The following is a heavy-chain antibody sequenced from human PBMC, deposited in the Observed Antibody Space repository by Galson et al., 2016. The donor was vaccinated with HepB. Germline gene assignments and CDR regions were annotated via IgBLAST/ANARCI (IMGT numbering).Heavy chain of an antibody. CDR2: IASDGSNQ. CDR3: ARDSPQAMDV. CDR1: EFTFSNYA. J-gene: IGHJ6*02. V-gene: IGHV3-30*04. Sequence: SLRLSCAASEFTFSNYAMHWVRQAPGKGLEWLAGIASDGSNQYHTDSVKGRFTISRDNSKNTVYLQMNGLTVDDTAVYYCARDSPQAMDVWGQGTTVTVSS.